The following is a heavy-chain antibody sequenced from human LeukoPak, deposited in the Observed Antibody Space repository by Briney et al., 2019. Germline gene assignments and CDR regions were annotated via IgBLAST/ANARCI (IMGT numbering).Heavy chain of an antibody. CDR3: ARDRKRITIFGVVIEPFDY. D-gene: IGHD3-3*01. CDR1: GYTFTGYY. Sequence: ASVKVSCKASGYTFTGYYMHWVRQAPGQGLEWMGWISAYNGNTNYAQKLQGRVTMTTDTSTSTAYMELRSLRSDDTAVYYCARDRKRITIFGVVIEPFDYWGQGTLVTVSS. V-gene: IGHV1-18*04. CDR2: ISAYNGNT. J-gene: IGHJ4*02.